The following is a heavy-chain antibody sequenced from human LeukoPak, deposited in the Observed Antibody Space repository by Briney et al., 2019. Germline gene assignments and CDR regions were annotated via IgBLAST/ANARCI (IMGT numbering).Heavy chain of an antibody. CDR3: ARDHYFAEDY. CDR1: GFTFSSFW. Sequence: GGSLRLSCAASGFTFSSFWMSWVRQAPGKALEWVANIKEDGREKYYVDSVKGRFTVSRDNAKNSLYLQMNSLRAEDTAVYYCARDHYFAEDYWGQGTLVTVSS. D-gene: IGHD3-9*01. V-gene: IGHV3-7*03. CDR2: IKEDGREK. J-gene: IGHJ4*02.